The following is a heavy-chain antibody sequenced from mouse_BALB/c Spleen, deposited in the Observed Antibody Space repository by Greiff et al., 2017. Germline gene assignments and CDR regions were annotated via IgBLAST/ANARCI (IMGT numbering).Heavy chain of an antibody. D-gene: IGHD2-14*01. V-gene: IGHV5-6-5*01. J-gene: IGHJ4*01. CDR3: ARMYDGYAMDY. CDR2: ISSGGST. Sequence: EVMLVESGGGLVKPGGSLKLSCAASGFTFSSYAMSWVRQTPEKRLEWVASISSGGSTYYPDSVKGRFTISRDNARNILYLQMSSLRSEDTAMYYCARMYDGYAMDYWGQGTSVTVSS. CDR1: GFTFSSYA.